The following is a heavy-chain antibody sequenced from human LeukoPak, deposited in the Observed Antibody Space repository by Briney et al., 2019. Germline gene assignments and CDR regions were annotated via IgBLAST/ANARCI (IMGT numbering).Heavy chain of an antibody. CDR1: GYSISSGYY. D-gene: IGHD2-15*01. V-gene: IGHV4-38-2*02. J-gene: IGHJ5*02. CDR3: ARERGYCSGGSCNWFDP. CDR2: IHHSGGT. Sequence: PSETLSLTCTVSGYSISSGYYWGWIRQPPGKGLEWIESIHHSGGTYYNPSLKRRVTITVDTSKNQFSLKLSSVTAADTAVYYCARERGYCSGGSCNWFDPWGQGTLVTVSS.